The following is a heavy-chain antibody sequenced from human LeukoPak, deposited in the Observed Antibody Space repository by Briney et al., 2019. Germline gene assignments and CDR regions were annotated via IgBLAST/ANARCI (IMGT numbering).Heavy chain of an antibody. CDR2: ISYDGSNK. CDR1: GFPFNSYP. Sequence: GGSLSLPCAACGFPFNSYPMQGVRQAPGRGRGGGAVISYDGSNKYYADSVKGRFTISRDNSKNTLYLQMNSLRAEDTAVYYCARSGASTVTRRDWFDPWGQGTLVTVYS. D-gene: IGHD4-17*01. V-gene: IGHV3-30*04. J-gene: IGHJ5*02. CDR3: ARSGASTVTRRDWFDP.